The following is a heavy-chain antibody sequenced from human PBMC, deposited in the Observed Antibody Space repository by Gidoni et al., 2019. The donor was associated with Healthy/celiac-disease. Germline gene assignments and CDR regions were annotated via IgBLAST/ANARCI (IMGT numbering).Heavy chain of an antibody. V-gene: IGHV3-30*18. J-gene: IGHJ6*02. Sequence: QVQLVESGGGVVQPGRSLRLSCAASGFTFSSYGMHWVRQAPGKGLEWVAVISYDGSNKYYADSVKGRFTISRDNSKNTLYLQMNSLRAEDTAVYYCAKGKGVSGHYGMDVWGQGTTVTVSS. D-gene: IGHD3-16*01. CDR2: ISYDGSNK. CDR3: AKGKGVSGHYGMDV. CDR1: GFTFSSYG.